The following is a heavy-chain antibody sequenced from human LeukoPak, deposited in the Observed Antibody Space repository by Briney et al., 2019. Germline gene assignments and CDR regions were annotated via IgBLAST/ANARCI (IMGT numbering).Heavy chain of an antibody. CDR2: ISSSGSTI. CDR1: GFTFSSYE. J-gene: IGHJ4*02. Sequence: PGGSLILSCAASGFTFSSYEMNWVRQAPGKGLEGVSYISSSGSTIYYADSVKGRFTISRDNAKNSLYLQMNSLRAEDTAVYYCASAGHGFWSGYFDYWGQGTLVTVSS. D-gene: IGHD3-3*01. V-gene: IGHV3-48*03. CDR3: ASAGHGFWSGYFDY.